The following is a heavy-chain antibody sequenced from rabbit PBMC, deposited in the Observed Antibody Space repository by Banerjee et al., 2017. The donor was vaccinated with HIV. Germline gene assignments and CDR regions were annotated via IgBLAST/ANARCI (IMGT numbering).Heavy chain of an antibody. J-gene: IGHJ4*01. CDR3: ARDLAGVIGWNFGL. CDR1: GFTISDSYW. Sequence: EESGGDLVQPEGSLTLTCTASGFTISDSYWTCWVRQAPGKGLEWIACIDAGSSGSVYYASWAKGPFTISKTSSTTVTLQMTSLTAADTATYFCARDLAGVIGWNFGLWGQGTLVTVS. D-gene: IGHD4-1*01. V-gene: IGHV1S45*01. CDR2: IDAGSSGSV.